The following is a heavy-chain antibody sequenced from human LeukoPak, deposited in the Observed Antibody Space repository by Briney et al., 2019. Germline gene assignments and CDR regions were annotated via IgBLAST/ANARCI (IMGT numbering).Heavy chain of an antibody. CDR1: GGSISSSSYY. D-gene: IGHD3-10*01. CDR2: IYYSGST. CDR3: ARDGILLGWKLYGSGSQNHRHNWFDP. V-gene: IGHV4-39*07. Sequence: PSETLSLTCTVSGGSISSSSYYWGWIRQPPGKGLEWIGSIYYSGSTNYNPSLKSRVTISVDTSKNQFSLKLSSVTAADTAVYYCARDGILLGWKLYGSGSQNHRHNWFDPWGQGTLVTVSS. J-gene: IGHJ5*02.